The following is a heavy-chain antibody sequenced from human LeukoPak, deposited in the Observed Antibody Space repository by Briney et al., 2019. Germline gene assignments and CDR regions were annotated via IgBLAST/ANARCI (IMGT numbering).Heavy chain of an antibody. J-gene: IGHJ4*02. CDR1: GGSISGYY. Sequence: SETLSLTCTVSGGSISGYYWTWIRQSPGKGLEYLGHIYYSGTSNYNPSLKGRVTMSVDTSKNQFSLQLSSVTAADTAVYYCARNYFDYWGQGTLVTVSS. CDR3: ARNYFDY. CDR2: IYYSGTS. V-gene: IGHV4-59*12.